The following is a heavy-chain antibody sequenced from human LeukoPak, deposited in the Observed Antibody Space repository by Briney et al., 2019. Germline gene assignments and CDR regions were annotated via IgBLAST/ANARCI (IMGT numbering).Heavy chain of an antibody. J-gene: IGHJ6*03. V-gene: IGHV4-34*01. CDR2: INHSGST. Sequence: SETLSLTCAVYGGSFSGYYWSWIRQPPGKGLEWIGEINHSGSTNYNPSLKSRVTISVDTSKNQFSLKLSSVTAADTAVYYCARGKGNGDAGHYYYYMDVWGKGTTVTVSS. CDR1: GGSFSGYY. CDR3: ARGKGNGDAGHYYYYMDV. D-gene: IGHD4-17*01.